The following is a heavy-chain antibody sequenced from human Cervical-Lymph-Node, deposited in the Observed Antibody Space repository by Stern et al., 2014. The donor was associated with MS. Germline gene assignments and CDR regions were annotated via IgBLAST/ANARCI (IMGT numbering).Heavy chain of an antibody. D-gene: IGHD4-17*01. J-gene: IGHJ4*02. CDR1: GFTFDSYS. Sequence: EVQLVESGGGLVQPGGSLRLSCAASGFTFDSYSMHWVRQVPGKGLVLVSRINTDGSSPRYADSVKGRFTISRDNAKNSLSLQMSSLRVEDSAVYYCVRGPDYGDRADYFDQWGQGTLVTVSS. CDR2: INTDGSSP. CDR3: VRGPDYGDRADYFDQ. V-gene: IGHV3-74*01.